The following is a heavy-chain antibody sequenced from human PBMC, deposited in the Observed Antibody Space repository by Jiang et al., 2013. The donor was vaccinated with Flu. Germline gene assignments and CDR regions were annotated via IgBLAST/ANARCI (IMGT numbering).Heavy chain of an antibody. CDR1: GGSISSSTYY. D-gene: IGHD3-22*01. Sequence: GSGLVKPSETLSLTCTVSGGSISSSTYYWGWIRQPPGKGLEWIGSIYYSGSTYYNPSLKSRVTISVDTSKNQFSLILSSVTAADTAVYYCARHYMIFSGYYRDYWGQGKPGHRLL. J-gene: IGHJ4*02. V-gene: IGHV4-39*01. CDR2: IYYSGST. CDR3: ARHYMIFSGYYRDY.